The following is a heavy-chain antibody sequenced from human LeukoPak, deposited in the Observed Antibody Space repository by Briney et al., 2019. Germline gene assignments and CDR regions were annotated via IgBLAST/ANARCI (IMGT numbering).Heavy chain of an antibody. Sequence: ASVKVSCKASGYTFTSYDINWVRQATGQGLEWMGWMNPNSGNTGYAQKFQGRVTMTRNTSISTAYMELSSLRSEDTAVYYCARGPWWGDMWFGELSDHPRLFDPWGQGTLVTVSS. CDR3: ARGPWWGDMWFGELSDHPRLFDP. J-gene: IGHJ5*02. D-gene: IGHD3-10*01. CDR2: MNPNSGNT. V-gene: IGHV1-8*01. CDR1: GYTFTSYD.